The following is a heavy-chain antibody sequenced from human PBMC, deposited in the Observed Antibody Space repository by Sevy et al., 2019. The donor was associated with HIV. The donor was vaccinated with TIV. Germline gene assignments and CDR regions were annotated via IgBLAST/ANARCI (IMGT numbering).Heavy chain of an antibody. CDR1: GGSISSYY. Sequence: SETLSLTCTVSGGSISSYYWSWIRQPAGKGLEWIGRIYTRGSTNSNPSLKSRFTMSVDTSKNQFSLKLSSVTAADTAVYYCARDPWFGGLDYYYYYGMDVWGQRTTVTVSS. CDR3: ARDPWFGGLDYYYYYGMDV. V-gene: IGHV4-4*07. D-gene: IGHD3-10*01. J-gene: IGHJ6*02. CDR2: IYTRGST.